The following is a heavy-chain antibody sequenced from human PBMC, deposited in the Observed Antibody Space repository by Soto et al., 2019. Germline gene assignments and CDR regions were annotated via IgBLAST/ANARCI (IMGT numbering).Heavy chain of an antibody. J-gene: IGHJ4*01. CDR1: GYTFTSYD. CDR2: MNPNSGNT. Sequence: GASVKVSCKASGYTFTSYDINWVRQATGQGREWMGWMNPNSGNTDYAQKFQGRVTMTRNTSISTAYMELSSLRSEDTAVYYCARARRAAGIFCSHGGMSYYFDYWG. V-gene: IGHV1-8*01. D-gene: IGHD6-19*01. CDR3: ARARRAAGIFCSHGGMSYYFDY.